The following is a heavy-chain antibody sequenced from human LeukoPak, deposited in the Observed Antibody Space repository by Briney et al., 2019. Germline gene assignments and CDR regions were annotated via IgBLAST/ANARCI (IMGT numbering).Heavy chain of an antibody. D-gene: IGHD1-1*01. Sequence: ASVKVSCKASGYTFTGYYMHWVRQAPGQGLEWMGRINPNSGGTNYAQKFQGRVTMTRDTSISTAYMELSRLRSDDTAVYYCARDRTRDDAFDIWGQGTMVTVSS. CDR1: GYTFTGYY. CDR2: INPNSGGT. J-gene: IGHJ3*02. CDR3: ARDRTRDDAFDI. V-gene: IGHV1-2*06.